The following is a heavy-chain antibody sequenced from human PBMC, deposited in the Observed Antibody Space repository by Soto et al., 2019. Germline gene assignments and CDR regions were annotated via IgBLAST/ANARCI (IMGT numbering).Heavy chain of an antibody. D-gene: IGHD3-3*01. CDR2: IYYSGST. CDR1: GGSISSYY. V-gene: IGHV4-59*01. CDR3: ARTPGGDFWSGYPRDYFDY. J-gene: IGHJ4*02. Sequence: SETLSHTCTVSGGSISSYYGSWIRHPPGRGLEWIGYIYYSGSTNYNPSLKSRVTISVDTSKNQFSLKLSSVTAADTAVYYCARTPGGDFWSGYPRDYFDYWGQGTLVTVSS.